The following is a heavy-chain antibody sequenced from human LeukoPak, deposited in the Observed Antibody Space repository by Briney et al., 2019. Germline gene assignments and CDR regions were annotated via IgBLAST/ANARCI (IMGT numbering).Heavy chain of an antibody. CDR1: GGTFSSYA. CDR2: MNPNSGNT. Sequence: ASVKVSCKASGGTFSSYAISWVRQATGQGLEWMGWMNPNSGNTGYAQKFQGRVTMTRNTSISTAYMELSSLRSEDTAVYYCARGYKDSSSWFITPGYYFDYWGQGTLVTVSS. V-gene: IGHV1-8*02. CDR3: ARGYKDSSSWFITPGYYFDY. J-gene: IGHJ4*02. D-gene: IGHD6-13*01.